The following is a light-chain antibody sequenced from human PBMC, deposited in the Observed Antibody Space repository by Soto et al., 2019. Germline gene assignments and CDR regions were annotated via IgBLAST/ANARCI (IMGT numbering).Light chain of an antibody. J-gene: IGKJ5*01. CDR3: QQSNNHPIS. Sequence: DNQLTQSRSSISASLGDRVTITCRASQAVNSWLAWFQQKPGMAPKLVIYDVSSLQSGVPSRFSGSGSGTEFTLTISRLQTEDFATYYCQQSNNHPISFGQGTRVEIK. CDR1: QAVNSW. CDR2: DVS. V-gene: IGKV1-12*01.